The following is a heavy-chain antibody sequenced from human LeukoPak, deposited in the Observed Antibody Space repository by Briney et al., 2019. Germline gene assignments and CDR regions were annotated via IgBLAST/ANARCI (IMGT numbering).Heavy chain of an antibody. CDR1: GFTFSSYS. CDR2: ISSSSSYI. CDR3: ARDDLSKSDALDI. Sequence: GGSLRLSCAASGFTFSSYSMNWVRQAPGKGLEWVSSISSSSSYIYYADSVKGRFTISRDNAKNSLYLQMNSLRAEDTAVYYCARDDLSKSDALDIWGQGTMVTVSS. V-gene: IGHV3-21*01. D-gene: IGHD2/OR15-2a*01. J-gene: IGHJ3*02.